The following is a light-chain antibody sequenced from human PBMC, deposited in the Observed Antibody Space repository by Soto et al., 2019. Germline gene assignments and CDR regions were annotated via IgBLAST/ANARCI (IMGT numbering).Light chain of an antibody. J-gene: IGKJ5*01. V-gene: IGKV3-20*01. CDR2: GAS. CDR3: QQYGSSPLIT. CDR1: QTVTRNY. Sequence: DSVLTQSPGTLSLSPGERATLSCRASQTVTRNYLAWHQQKPGQTPRLLVYGASSRATGIPDRFSGSGSGTDFTLTISRLEPEDFAVYHCQQYGSSPLITFGQGTRLEI.